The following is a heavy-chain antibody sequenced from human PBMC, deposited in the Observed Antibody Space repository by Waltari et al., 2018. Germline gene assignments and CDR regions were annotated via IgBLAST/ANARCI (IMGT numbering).Heavy chain of an antibody. CDR1: GGPISSYY. Sequence: QVQLQESGPGLVKPSETLSLTCTVSGGPISSYYWSWIRQPPGKGLEWIGYIYYSGSTNYNPSLKSRVTISVDTSKNQFSLKLSSVTAADTAVYYCARGTADVWGKGTTVTVSS. J-gene: IGHJ6*04. D-gene: IGHD3-10*01. V-gene: IGHV4-59*01. CDR3: ARGTADV. CDR2: IYYSGST.